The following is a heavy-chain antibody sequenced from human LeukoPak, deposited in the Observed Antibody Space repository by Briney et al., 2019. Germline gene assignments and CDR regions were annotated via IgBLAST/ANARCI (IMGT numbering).Heavy chain of an antibody. D-gene: IGHD4-23*01. J-gene: IGHJ4*02. Sequence: PSATLSLTCTVSGGSISSGDYYRSWIRQPPGKGLEWIGYIYYSGSTYYNPSLKSRVTISVDTSKNQFSLKLSSVTAADTAVYYCARDLLNEGNHLDYWGQGTLVTVSS. CDR2: IYYSGST. CDR1: GGSISSGDYY. V-gene: IGHV4-30-4*01. CDR3: ARDLLNEGNHLDY.